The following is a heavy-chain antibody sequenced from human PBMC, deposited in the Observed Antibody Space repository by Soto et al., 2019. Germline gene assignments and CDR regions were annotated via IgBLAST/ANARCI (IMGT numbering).Heavy chain of an antibody. Sequence: GGSLRLSCAASGFSVSRNHMSWVRQAPGKGLEWVSVLYSSSNTYYADSVRGRFAISRDNSKNTLFLQINNLRAEDTAVYYCARVKSDSPGYYTFDFWGQGTLVTVSS. CDR2: LYSSSNT. V-gene: IGHV3-53*01. D-gene: IGHD3-22*01. CDR3: ARVKSDSPGYYTFDF. J-gene: IGHJ4*02. CDR1: GFSVSRNH.